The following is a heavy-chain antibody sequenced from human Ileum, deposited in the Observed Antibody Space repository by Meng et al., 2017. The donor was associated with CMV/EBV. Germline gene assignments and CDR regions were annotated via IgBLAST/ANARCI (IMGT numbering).Heavy chain of an antibody. D-gene: IGHD3-22*01. CDR1: GFSLTRGVG. Sequence: QITLKESGLTVVKPTQTLTLTCTFSGFSLTRGVGVGWIRQPPGKALEWLAAVFWDDDKHYSPSLKSRLSIIKDTSNNQVFLTMTNVDPVDTASYYCARTTRARTSYYDTFDYWGQGTLVTVSS. CDR2: VFWDDDK. J-gene: IGHJ4*02. CDR3: ARTTRARTSYYDTFDY. V-gene: IGHV2-5*02.